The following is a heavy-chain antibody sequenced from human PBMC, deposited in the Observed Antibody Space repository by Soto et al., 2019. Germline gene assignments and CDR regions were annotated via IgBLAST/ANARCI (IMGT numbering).Heavy chain of an antibody. J-gene: IGHJ4*02. CDR3: ARASHLWSGYQYYFDY. Sequence: GASVKVSCKASGGTFSSYAISWVRQAPGQGLEWMGGIIPIFGTANYAQKFQGRVTITADESTSTAYMELSSLRSEDTAVYYCARASHLWSGYQYYFDYWSQGTLVTVSS. CDR2: IIPIFGTA. D-gene: IGHD3-3*01. CDR1: GGTFSSYA. V-gene: IGHV1-69*13.